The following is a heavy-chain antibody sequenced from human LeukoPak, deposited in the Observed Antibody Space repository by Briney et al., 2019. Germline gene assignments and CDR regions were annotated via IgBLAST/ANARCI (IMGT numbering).Heavy chain of an antibody. CDR2: IRSGGTNT. J-gene: IGHJ4*02. D-gene: IGHD3-9*01. CDR1: GFTFSSFS. Sequence: GGSLRLSCAASGFTFSSFSMNWVRQAPGKGLEWVSYIRSGGTNTDYTGSVKGRFTISRDNAKNSLYLQMNSLRAEDTALYYCAKAPDILTGAPDYWGQGTLVTVSS. V-gene: IGHV3-48*04. CDR3: AKAPDILTGAPDY.